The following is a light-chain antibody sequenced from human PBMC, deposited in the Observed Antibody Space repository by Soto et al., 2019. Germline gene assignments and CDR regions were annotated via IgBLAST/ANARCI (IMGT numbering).Light chain of an antibody. V-gene: IGLV2-11*01. CDR2: DVT. J-gene: IGLJ3*02. CDR1: SSDIGGYNY. CDR3: CSYAGFYTLV. Sequence: QSALTQPASVSGSPGQSITMSCTGASSDIGGYNYVSWYRQHPGEAPKLMIYDVTKRPSGVPDRFSGSKSGNTASLTISGLQAEDESEYYCCSYAGFYTLVFGGGTKLTVL.